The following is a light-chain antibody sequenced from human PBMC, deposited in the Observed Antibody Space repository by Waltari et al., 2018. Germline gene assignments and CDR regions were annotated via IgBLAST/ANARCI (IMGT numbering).Light chain of an antibody. CDR1: QRVLYSSNNKNY. J-gene: IGKJ1*01. Sequence: DIVMTQSPDSLAVSLCERATIHCKSSQRVLYSSNNKNYVAWYQQKAGQPPKLLIYWASTRESGVPDRFSGSGSGTDFTLTISSLQAEDVAVYYCQQYSSAPAFGQGTKVEIK. CDR3: QQYSSAPA. V-gene: IGKV4-1*01. CDR2: WAS.